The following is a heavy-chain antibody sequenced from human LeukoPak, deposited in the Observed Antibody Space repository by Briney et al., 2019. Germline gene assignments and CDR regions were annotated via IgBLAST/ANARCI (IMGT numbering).Heavy chain of an antibody. D-gene: IGHD2-15*01. Sequence: GASVKVSCKASGYTFTGYYMHWVRQAPGQGLEWMGWINPNSGDTNYAQKFQGRVTMTRGTSISTAYMELSRLRSDDTALYYCARVYSYYMDVWGKGTTVTVSS. CDR1: GYTFTGYY. CDR2: INPNSGDT. J-gene: IGHJ6*03. V-gene: IGHV1-2*02. CDR3: ARVYSYYMDV.